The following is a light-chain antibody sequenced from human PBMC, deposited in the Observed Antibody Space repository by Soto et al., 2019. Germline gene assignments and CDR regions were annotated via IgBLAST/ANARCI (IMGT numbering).Light chain of an antibody. V-gene: IGKV3-15*01. J-gene: IGKJ2*01. CDR3: QQYDSWPYT. CDR1: QSASNN. Sequence: EVVLTQSPGTLSLSPGERATLSCRASQSASNNYLAWYQQKPGQAPRLLTYGASTRSTGVPATFSGSGSGTEFTLTISSLQSEDLAVYYCQQYDSWPYTFGQGTKVDIK. CDR2: GAS.